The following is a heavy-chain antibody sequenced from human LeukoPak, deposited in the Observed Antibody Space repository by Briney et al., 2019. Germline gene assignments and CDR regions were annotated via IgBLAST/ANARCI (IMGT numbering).Heavy chain of an antibody. D-gene: IGHD6-13*01. CDR1: GYTFTDYD. J-gene: IGHJ4*02. CDR2: INPNSGDT. CDR3: ARDASSTWDYCDY. Sequence: ASVKVSCKTSGYTFTDYDIYWVRQAPGQGLEWMGWINPNSGDTNYAQKFQGRVTMTRDTSISTAYMELNRLRSDDTAFYFCARDASSTWDYCDYWGQGTLVTVSS. V-gene: IGHV1-2*02.